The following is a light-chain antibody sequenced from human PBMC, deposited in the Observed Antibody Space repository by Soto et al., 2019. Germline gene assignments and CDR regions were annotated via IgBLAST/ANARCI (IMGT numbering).Light chain of an antibody. CDR2: GNS. V-gene: IGLV1-40*01. CDR1: SSNIGAGYD. CDR3: QSYDSSLSFFPVV. Sequence: QSLLTQPPSVSGAPGQRVTISCTGSSSNIGAGYDVHWYQQLPGTAPKLLIYGNSNRPSGVPDRFSGSKSGTSASLAITGLQAEDEADYYCQSYDSSLSFFPVVFGGGTQLTVL. J-gene: IGLJ2*01.